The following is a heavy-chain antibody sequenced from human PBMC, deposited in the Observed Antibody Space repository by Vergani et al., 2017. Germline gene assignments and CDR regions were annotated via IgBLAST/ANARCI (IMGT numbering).Heavy chain of an antibody. CDR3: ARSYYYGSGSSRAFDY. Sequence: QVQLQESGPGLVKPSETLSLTCTVSGGSVSSGSYYWSWIRQPAGKGLEWIGYIYYSGSTNYNPSLKSRVTISVETSKNQFSLKLSSVTAADTAVYYCARSYYYGSGSSRAFDYWGQGTLVTVSS. CDR1: GGSVSSGSYY. J-gene: IGHJ4*02. V-gene: IGHV4-61*10. D-gene: IGHD3-10*01. CDR2: IYYSGST.